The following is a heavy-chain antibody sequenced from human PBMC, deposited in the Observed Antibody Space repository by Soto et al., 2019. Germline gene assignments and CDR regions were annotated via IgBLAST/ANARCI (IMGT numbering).Heavy chain of an antibody. CDR1: GGSISSYY. V-gene: IGHV4-59*08. J-gene: IGHJ3*02. CDR2: LYYTGSS. Sequence: QVQLQESGPGLVKPSETLSLTCTVSGGSISSYYWSWIRQPPGKRLEWIGYLYYTGSSNYNPSLQSRVTVSLDTSKNQFSLKLSSVTAADTAVYFCARVKDYGDYVVAFDIWGQGTMVTVSS. CDR3: ARVKDYGDYVVAFDI. D-gene: IGHD4-17*01.